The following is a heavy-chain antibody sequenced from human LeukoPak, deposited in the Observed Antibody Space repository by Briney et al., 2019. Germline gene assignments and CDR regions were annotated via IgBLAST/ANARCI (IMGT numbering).Heavy chain of an antibody. V-gene: IGHV4-31*01. CDR1: GGSISSGGYY. CDR2: IYYSGST. D-gene: IGHD1-1*01. J-gene: IGHJ4*02. Sequence: KPSQTLSLTCTVSGGSISSGGYYWSWIRQHPGKGLEWIGYIYYSGSTYYNPSLKSQVTISVDTSKNQFSLKLSSVTAADTAVYYCARENDPGGFDYWGQGTLVTVSS. CDR3: ARENDPGGFDY.